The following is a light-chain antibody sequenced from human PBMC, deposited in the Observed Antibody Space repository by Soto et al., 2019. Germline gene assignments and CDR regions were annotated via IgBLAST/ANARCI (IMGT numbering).Light chain of an antibody. J-gene: IGLJ2*01. CDR2: DDV. CDR3: CSYAGGTSVV. CDR1: SSDVGTYKL. V-gene: IGLV2-23*01. Sequence: QSALTQPASVSGSLGQSITISCTGTSSDVGTYKLVSWYQQHPGKAPPLVIFDDVERPSGVSNRFSGSKSGNTASLTISWLQTEDEADYYCCSYAGGTSVVFGGGTKLTVL.